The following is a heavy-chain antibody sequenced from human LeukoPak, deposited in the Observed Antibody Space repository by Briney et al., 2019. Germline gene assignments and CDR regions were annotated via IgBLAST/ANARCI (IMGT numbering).Heavy chain of an antibody. D-gene: IGHD3-22*01. J-gene: IGHJ4*02. V-gene: IGHV3-30*03. CDR3: ARGSYSFDSSSSPLGPLFDS. CDR1: GFTFSSYG. Sequence: PGGSLRLSCAASGFTFSSYGMHWVRQAPGKGLEWVAVISYDGSNKYYADSVKGRFTISRDNSKNTLYLQMNSLRAEDTAVYYCARGSYSFDSSSSPLGPLFDSWGQGTLVTVSS. CDR2: ISYDGSNK.